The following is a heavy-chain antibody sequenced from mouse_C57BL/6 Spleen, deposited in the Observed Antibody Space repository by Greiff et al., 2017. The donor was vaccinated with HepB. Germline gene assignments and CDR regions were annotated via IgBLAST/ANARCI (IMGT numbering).Heavy chain of an antibody. CDR3: TRTDGYYY. CDR2: IDPETGGT. D-gene: IGHD2-3*01. CDR1: GYTFTDYE. V-gene: IGHV1-15*01. J-gene: IGHJ2*01. Sequence: VKLVESGAELVRPGASVTLSCKASGYTFTDYEMHWVKQTPVHGLEWIGAIDPETGGTAYNQKFKGKAILTADKSSSTAYMELRSLTSEDSAVYYCTRTDGYYYWGQGTTLTVSS.